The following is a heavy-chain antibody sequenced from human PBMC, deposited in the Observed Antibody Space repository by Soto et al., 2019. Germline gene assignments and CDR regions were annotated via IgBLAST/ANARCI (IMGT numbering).Heavy chain of an antibody. CDR2: ISAYSCNT. Sequence: HVQLVQSGGEVKKPGAAVKVSCKASGYTFTTFGIGWVRQAPGQGLEWLGWISAYSCNTEYPEKLQGRVTMTIDTSTSTTYMELRSLRSDDTAVYYCARAFCSGGSCYLDYWGQGAMVTVSS. J-gene: IGHJ4*02. V-gene: IGHV1-18*01. CDR3: ARAFCSGGSCYLDY. D-gene: IGHD2-15*01. CDR1: GYTFTTFG.